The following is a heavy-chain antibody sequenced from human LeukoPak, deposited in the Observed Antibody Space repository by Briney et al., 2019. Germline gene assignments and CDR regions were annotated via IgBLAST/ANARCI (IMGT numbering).Heavy chain of an antibody. Sequence: PSETLSLTCTVSSVSITNYYWSWIRQPPGKGLEWIGFIYYSGNTNYNPSLKSRVTISVDTSKNQFSLKLSSMTAADTAVYYCARGALLWFGDRMEYYFDYWGQGTLLTVSS. CDR3: ARGALLWFGDRMEYYFDY. CDR1: SVSITNYY. D-gene: IGHD3-10*01. J-gene: IGHJ4*02. CDR2: IYYSGNT. V-gene: IGHV4-59*01.